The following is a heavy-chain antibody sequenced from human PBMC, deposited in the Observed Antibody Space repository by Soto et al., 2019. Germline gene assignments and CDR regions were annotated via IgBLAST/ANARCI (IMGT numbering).Heavy chain of an antibody. CDR2: ISSSSSTI. V-gene: IGHV3-48*01. Sequence: EVQLVESGGGLVHPGGSLRLACVATEFTFSDYSMNWVRQAPGKGLEWVSYISSSSSTIYYADSVKGRFTVSRDNAKNSLYLQMNTLRAEDTAVYYCARPLPSFGGYEWTRAFDLWGQGTMVTVSS. J-gene: IGHJ3*01. CDR1: EFTFSDYS. CDR3: ARPLPSFGGYEWTRAFDL. D-gene: IGHD5-12*01.